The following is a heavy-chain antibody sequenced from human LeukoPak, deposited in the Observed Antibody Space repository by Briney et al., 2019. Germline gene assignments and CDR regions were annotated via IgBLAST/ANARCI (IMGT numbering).Heavy chain of an antibody. CDR1: GYTFTSYA. Sequence: ASVKVSCKASGYTFTSYAMNWVRQAPGQGLEWMGWINTNTGNPTHAQGFTGRFVFSLDTSVSTAYLQISSLKAEDTAVYYCARVCRYYDFRSGYYTGDYYYYYMDVWGKGTTVTVSS. D-gene: IGHD3-3*01. CDR2: INTNTGNP. V-gene: IGHV7-4-1*02. J-gene: IGHJ6*03. CDR3: ARVCRYYDFRSGYYTGDYYYYYMDV.